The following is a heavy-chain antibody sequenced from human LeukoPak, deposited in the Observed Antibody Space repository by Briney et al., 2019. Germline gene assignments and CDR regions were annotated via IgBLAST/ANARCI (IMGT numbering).Heavy chain of an antibody. CDR2: IRQDGSEK. J-gene: IGHJ3*02. CDR3: ANKNLGDAFDI. CDR1: GFTFSSHW. V-gene: IGHV3-7*01. D-gene: IGHD2/OR15-2a*01. Sequence: GGSLRLSCAASGFTFSSHWMSWVRQAPGMGLEWVANIRQDGSEKYYVDSVKGRFTISRDNAKNSLYLQMNSLRAEDTAVYYCANKNLGDAFDIWGQGTMVTVSS.